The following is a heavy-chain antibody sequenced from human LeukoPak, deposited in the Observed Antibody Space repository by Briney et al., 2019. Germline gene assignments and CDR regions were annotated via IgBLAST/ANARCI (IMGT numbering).Heavy chain of an antibody. J-gene: IGHJ4*02. CDR1: GFTFSSYG. V-gene: IGHV3-33*01. D-gene: IGHD6-13*01. CDR2: IWYDGSNK. Sequence: PGGSLRLSCAASGFTFSSYGMHWVRQAPGKGLEWVAVIWYDGSNKYYADSVKGRFTISRDNSKNTLYLQMNSLRAEDTAVYYCAREQYSSSLYYFDYWGQGTLVTVSS. CDR3: AREQYSSSLYYFDY.